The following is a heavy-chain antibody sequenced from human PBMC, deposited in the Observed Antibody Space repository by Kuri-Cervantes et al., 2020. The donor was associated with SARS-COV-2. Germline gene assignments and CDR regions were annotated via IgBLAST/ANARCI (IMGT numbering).Heavy chain of an antibody. CDR3: AELGMGPIDY. J-gene: IGHJ4*02. CDR2: ISSSSSTI. V-gene: IGHV3-48*01. CDR1: GFTFSSYS. D-gene: IGHD7-27*01. Sequence: GESLKISCAASGFTFSSYSMNWVRQAPGKGLEWVSYISSSSSTIYYADSVKGRFTISRDNAKNSLYLQMNSLRAEDTAVYYCAELGMGPIDYWGQGTRVTGYS.